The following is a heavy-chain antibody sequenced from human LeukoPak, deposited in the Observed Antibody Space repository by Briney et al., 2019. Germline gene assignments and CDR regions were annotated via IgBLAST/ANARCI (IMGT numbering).Heavy chain of an antibody. CDR3: ARDTAGWGSDAFDI. CDR2: IYYSGST. D-gene: IGHD7-27*01. J-gene: IGHJ3*02. V-gene: IGHV4-30-4*01. CDR1: GGSISSGDYY. Sequence: SETLSLTCTVSGGSISSGDYYWSWIRQPPGKGLEWIGYIYYSGSTYYNPSLKSRVTISVDTSKNQFSLKLSSVTAADTAVYYCARDTAGWGSDAFDIWGQGTMVTVSS.